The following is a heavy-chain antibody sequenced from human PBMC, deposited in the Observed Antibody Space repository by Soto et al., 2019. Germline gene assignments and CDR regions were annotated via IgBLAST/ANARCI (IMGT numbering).Heavy chain of an antibody. Sequence: GESLKISCKGSGYSFTSYWIGRVRQMPGKGLEWMGIIYPGDSDTRYSPSFQGQVTISADKSISTAYLQWSSLKASDTAMYYCARDTTVYYYGMDVWGQGTTVTVSS. D-gene: IGHD4-4*01. CDR3: ARDTTVYYYGMDV. V-gene: IGHV5-51*01. CDR2: IYPGDSDT. J-gene: IGHJ6*02. CDR1: GYSFTSYW.